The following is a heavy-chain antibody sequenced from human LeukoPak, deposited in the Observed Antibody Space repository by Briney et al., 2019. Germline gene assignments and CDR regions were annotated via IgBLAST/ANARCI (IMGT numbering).Heavy chain of an antibody. CDR3: ARELRYFDWLYFDY. V-gene: IGHV4-30-4*01. J-gene: IGHJ4*02. CDR1: GGSISSGDYY. CDR2: IYYSGST. Sequence: PSETLSLTCTVSGGSISSGDYYWSWIRQPPGKGLEWIGYIYYSGSTYYNPSLKSRVTMSVDTSKNQFSLKLSSVTAADTAVYHCARELRYFDWLYFDYWGQGTLVTVSS. D-gene: IGHD3-9*01.